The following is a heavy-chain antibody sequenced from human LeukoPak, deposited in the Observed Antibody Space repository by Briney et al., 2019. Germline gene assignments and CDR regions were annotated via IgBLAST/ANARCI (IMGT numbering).Heavy chain of an antibody. D-gene: IGHD3-10*01. CDR1: RFTFNNYA. J-gene: IGHJ4*02. CDR3: AKGSVPYYYGSGSYPDY. Sequence: GGSLRLSCAVSRFTFNNYAMSWVRQAPGKGLEWVSGISGSGGSTYYADSVKGRFTISRDNSKNTLYLQMNSLTAEDTAVYYCAKGSVPYYYGSGSYPDYWGQGTLVTVSS. V-gene: IGHV3-23*01. CDR2: ISGSGGST.